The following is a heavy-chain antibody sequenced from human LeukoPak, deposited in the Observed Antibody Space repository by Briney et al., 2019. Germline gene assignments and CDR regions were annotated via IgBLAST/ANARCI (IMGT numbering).Heavy chain of an antibody. D-gene: IGHD1-26*01. V-gene: IGHV3-23*01. J-gene: IGHJ4*02. CDR3: AKVEELLPYFDY. Sequence: GSLRLSCAASGFTFSSSAMSWVRQAPGKGLEWVSGISGSGDSTYYADSVKGRFTISRDNSKNTLYLQMNSLRAEDTAVYYCAKVEELLPYFDYWGQGTLVTVSS. CDR1: GFTFSSSA. CDR2: ISGSGDST.